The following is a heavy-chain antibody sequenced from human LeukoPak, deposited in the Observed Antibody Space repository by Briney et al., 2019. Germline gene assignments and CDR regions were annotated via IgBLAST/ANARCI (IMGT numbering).Heavy chain of an antibody. CDR2: INHSGST. Sequence: NPSETLSLTCTVSGGSSSGYCWSWIRQPPGKGLEWIGEINHSGSTNDNPSLKTRGTISVDTSKNQFSLKLTSVTAADTAVYYCTSGKPETVFDYWGQGSLVTVSS. CDR1: GGSSSGYC. D-gene: IGHD2-21*02. CDR3: TSGKPETVFDY. J-gene: IGHJ4*02. V-gene: IGHV4-34*01.